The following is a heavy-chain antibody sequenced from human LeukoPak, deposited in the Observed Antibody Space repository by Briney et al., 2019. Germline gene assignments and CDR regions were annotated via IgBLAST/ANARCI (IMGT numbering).Heavy chain of an antibody. D-gene: IGHD6-13*01. V-gene: IGHV3-23*01. CDR2: ISGSGAYT. Sequence: GGSLRLSCAASGFTFSSYAMSWVRQAPGKGLEWVSTISGSGAYTYYADSVKGRFTISRDNSKNTLYLQMNSLRAEDTAVYYCAKTEAAAGRLPVNWFDPWGQGTLVTVSS. CDR3: AKTEAAAGRLPVNWFDP. J-gene: IGHJ5*02. CDR1: GFTFSSYA.